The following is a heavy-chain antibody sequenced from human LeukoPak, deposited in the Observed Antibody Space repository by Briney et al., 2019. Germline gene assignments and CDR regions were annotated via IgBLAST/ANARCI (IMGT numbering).Heavy chain of an antibody. V-gene: IGHV3-48*01. CDR3: ARDRGDCSGGSCYSNAFDI. Sequence: LXLXXXASXXTXXSYSMNWVRQAXGXGLEWVSYISSSSSTIYYADSVKGRFTISRDNAKNSLYLQMNSLRAEDTAVYYCARDRGDCSGGSCYSNAFDIWGQGTMVTVSS. J-gene: IGHJ3*02. CDR2: ISSSSSTI. CDR1: XXTXXSYS. D-gene: IGHD2-15*01.